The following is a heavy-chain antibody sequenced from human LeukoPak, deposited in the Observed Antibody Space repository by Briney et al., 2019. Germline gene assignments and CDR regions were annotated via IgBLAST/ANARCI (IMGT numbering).Heavy chain of an antibody. CDR2: ICAYNGNT. CDR1: GYTFTSYG. CDR3: ARDGYYYDSSGYYYVPYWFDP. D-gene: IGHD3-22*01. V-gene: IGHV1-18*01. Sequence: ASVKVSCKASGYTFTSYGISWVRQAPGQGLEWRGRICAYNGNTNYAQKLQGRVTMTTDTSTSTAYMELRSLRSDDTAVYYCARDGYYYDSSGYYYVPYWFDPWGQGTLVTVSS. J-gene: IGHJ5*02.